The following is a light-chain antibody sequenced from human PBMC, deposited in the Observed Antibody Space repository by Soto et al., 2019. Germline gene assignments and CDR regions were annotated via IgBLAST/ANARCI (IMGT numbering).Light chain of an antibody. Sequence: QSALTQPASVPGSPGQSITISCTGTSSDFGGYNYVSWYQQHRGKAPKLMIYDVSNRPSGVSNRFSGSKSGNTASLTISGLQAEDEADYYCSSYTSSSTLVFGGGTKLTVL. V-gene: IGLV2-14*01. J-gene: IGLJ2*01. CDR2: DVS. CDR1: SSDFGGYNY. CDR3: SSYTSSSTLV.